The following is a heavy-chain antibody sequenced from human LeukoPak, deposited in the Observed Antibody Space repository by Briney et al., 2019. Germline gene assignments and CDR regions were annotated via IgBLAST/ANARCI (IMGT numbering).Heavy chain of an antibody. CDR2: INSDGGSP. CDR3: GRDYNYYSMDV. J-gene: IGHJ6*03. CDR1: GFTFSSYW. V-gene: IGHV3-74*03. Sequence: SGGSLRLSCAASGFTFSSYWMHWVRQAPGKGLVWVSRINSDGGSPAYADFVKGRFTISRDNAKSTLYLQMNSLRDEDMAFYYCGRDYNYYSMDVWGKGTTVTVSS.